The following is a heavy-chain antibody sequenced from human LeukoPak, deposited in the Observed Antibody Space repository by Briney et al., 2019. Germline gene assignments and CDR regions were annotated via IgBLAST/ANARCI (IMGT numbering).Heavy chain of an antibody. V-gene: IGHV3-23*01. CDR3: AREYYDFWSGPYMDV. CDR1: GFTFSSYA. CDR2: ISGSGGST. D-gene: IGHD3-3*01. J-gene: IGHJ6*03. Sequence: GGSLRLSCAASGFTFSSYAMSWVRQAPGKGLEWVSAISGSGGSTYYADSVKGRFTISRDKAKNSLYLQMNSLRAEDTAVYYCAREYYDFWSGPYMDVWGKGTTVTVSS.